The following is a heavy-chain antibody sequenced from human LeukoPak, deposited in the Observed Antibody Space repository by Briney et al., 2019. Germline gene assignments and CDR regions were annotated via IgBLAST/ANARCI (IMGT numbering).Heavy chain of an antibody. CDR2: IIPIFGTA. CDR3: ASGYSSGRYRFDY. Sequence: SVKVSCKASGGTFSSYAISWVRQAPGQGLEWMGGIIPIFGTANYAQKFQGRVTITADESTSTAYMELSSLRSEDTAVYYCASGYSSGRYRFDYWGQGTLVTVSS. CDR1: GGTFSSYA. J-gene: IGHJ4*02. D-gene: IGHD6-19*01. V-gene: IGHV1-69*13.